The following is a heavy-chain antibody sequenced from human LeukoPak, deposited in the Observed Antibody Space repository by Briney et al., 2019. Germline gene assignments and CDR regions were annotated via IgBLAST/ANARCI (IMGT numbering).Heavy chain of an antibody. CDR1: GFTFSSYA. CDR2: ISSNGGST. V-gene: IGHV3-64*01. CDR3: ARTDCSGGSCYGWLVDY. Sequence: GGSLRLSCAASGFTFSSYAMHWVRQAPGKGLEYVSAISSNGGSTYYANSVKGRFTISRDNSKNTLYLQMGSLRAEDMAVYYCARTDCSGGSCYGWLVDYWGQGTLVTVSS. J-gene: IGHJ4*02. D-gene: IGHD2-15*01.